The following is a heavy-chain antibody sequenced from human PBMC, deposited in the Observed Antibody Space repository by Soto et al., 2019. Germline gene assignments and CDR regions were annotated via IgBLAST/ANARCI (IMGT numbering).Heavy chain of an antibody. CDR3: ATDYEMNGMDV. J-gene: IGHJ6*02. CDR1: GGSISSGGYY. CDR2: IYYSGST. D-gene: IGHD4-17*01. V-gene: IGHV4-31*03. Sequence: TSETLSLTCTVSGGSISSGGYYWSWIRQHPGKGLEWIGYIYYSGSTNYNPSLKSRVTISVDTSKNQFSLKLSSVTAADTAVYYCATDYEMNGMDVWGRGALVTVSS.